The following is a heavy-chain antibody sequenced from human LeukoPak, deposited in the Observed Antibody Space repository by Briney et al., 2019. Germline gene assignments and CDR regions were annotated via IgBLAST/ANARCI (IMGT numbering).Heavy chain of an antibody. Sequence: GESLKISCKGSGYSFTSYWIGWVRQMPGKGLEWMGIIYPGDSDTRYSPSFQGQVTISADKSISTAYLQWSSLKASDTAMYYCARPAFGYSYGYGSYYFDYWGQGTLVTVSS. D-gene: IGHD5-18*01. V-gene: IGHV5-51*01. J-gene: IGHJ4*02. CDR1: GYSFTSYW. CDR2: IYPGDSDT. CDR3: ARPAFGYSYGYGSYYFDY.